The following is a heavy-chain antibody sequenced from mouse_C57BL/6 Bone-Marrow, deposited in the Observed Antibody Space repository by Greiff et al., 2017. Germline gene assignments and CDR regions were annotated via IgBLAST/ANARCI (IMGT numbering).Heavy chain of an antibody. CDR1: GFSLSTFGMG. Sequence: QVTLKESGPGILQPSQTLSLTCSFSGFSLSTFGMGVGWIRQPSGKGLEWLAHIWWDDDKYYNPALKSRLTISKDTSKNQVFLKSAKVDTADTATYDCARGYGNYGAYWGQGTLVTVSA. CDR2: IWWDDDK. CDR3: ARGYGNYGAY. J-gene: IGHJ3*01. D-gene: IGHD2-1*01. V-gene: IGHV8-8*01.